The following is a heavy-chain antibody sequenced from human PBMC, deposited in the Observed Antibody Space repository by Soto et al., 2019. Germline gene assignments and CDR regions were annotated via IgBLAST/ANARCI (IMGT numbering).Heavy chain of an antibody. CDR3: ATPPSAAGMDFQN. CDR2: FDPEDGET. Sequence: ASVKVSCKASGYTFTSYAMHWVRQAPGKGLEWMGGFDPEDGETIYAQKFQGRVTMTEDTSTDTAYMELSSLRSEDTAVYYCATPPSAAGMDFQNWGQGTLVTVSS. CDR1: GYTFTSYA. V-gene: IGHV1-24*01. D-gene: IGHD6-19*01. J-gene: IGHJ1*01.